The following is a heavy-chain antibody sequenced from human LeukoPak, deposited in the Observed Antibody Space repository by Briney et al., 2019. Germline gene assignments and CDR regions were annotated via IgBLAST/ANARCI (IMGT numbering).Heavy chain of an antibody. Sequence: GGPLRLSCAASGFTFSSYSMNWVRQAPGKGLEWVSAISGSGGSTYYADSVKGRFTISRDNSKNTLYLQMNSLRAEDTAVYYCAKDMVRGVISGWFDPWGQGTLVTVSS. CDR3: AKDMVRGVISGWFDP. CDR2: ISGSGGST. D-gene: IGHD3-10*01. J-gene: IGHJ5*02. V-gene: IGHV3-23*01. CDR1: GFTFSSYS.